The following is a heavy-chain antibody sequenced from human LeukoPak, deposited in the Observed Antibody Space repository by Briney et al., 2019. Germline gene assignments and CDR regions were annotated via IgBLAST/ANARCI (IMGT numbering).Heavy chain of an antibody. CDR1: GGTFSSYA. Sequence: GASVKVSCKASGGTFSSYAISWVRQAPGQGLEWMGGIIPIFGTANYAQKFQGRVTITADESTSTAYMELSSLRSEDTAVYYCASHYYYDSSGYYGYYYYGMDVWGQGTTVTVSS. J-gene: IGHJ6*02. CDR3: ASHYYYDSSGYYGYYYYGMDV. CDR2: IIPIFGTA. V-gene: IGHV1-69*13. D-gene: IGHD3-22*01.